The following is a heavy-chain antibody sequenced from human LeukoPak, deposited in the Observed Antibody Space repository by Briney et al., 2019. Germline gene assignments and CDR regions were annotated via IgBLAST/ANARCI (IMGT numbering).Heavy chain of an antibody. CDR3: AKGGKWDVTPFDY. CDR1: GFSLSGYS. V-gene: IGHV3-48*01. CDR2: ISSSMSIT. J-gene: IGHJ4*02. Sequence: GESLRLSCAASGFSLSGYSMNWVRQTPGKGLEWISYISSSMSITYYADSVKGRFTISRDNSKNTLYLQVNSLRAEDTAVYYCAKGGKWDVTPFDYWGQGTLVTVSS. D-gene: IGHD1-26*01.